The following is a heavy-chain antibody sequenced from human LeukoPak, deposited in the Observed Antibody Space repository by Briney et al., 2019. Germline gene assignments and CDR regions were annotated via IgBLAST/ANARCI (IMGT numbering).Heavy chain of an antibody. D-gene: IGHD6-6*01. CDR3: AKSTMSMTIRGARLNWFDP. CDR2: IYYSGST. Sequence: SETLSLNCTVSGVSISSYYWSWIRQVPGKGLEWIGYIYYSGSTNYNPSLKSRVTISIDTSKNQFSLRLSSETAADTAVYYCAKSTMSMTIRGARLNWFDPWGQGTLVTVSS. V-gene: IGHV4-59*01. J-gene: IGHJ5*02. CDR1: GVSISSYY.